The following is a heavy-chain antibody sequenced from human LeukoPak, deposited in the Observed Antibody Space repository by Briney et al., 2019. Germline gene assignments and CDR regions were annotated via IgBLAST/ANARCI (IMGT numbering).Heavy chain of an antibody. V-gene: IGHV3-7*01. D-gene: IGHD1/OR15-1a*01. CDR2: IKQDGSEK. CDR1: GFTFSNLW. CDR3: ARGWNTTPRSGFDI. Sequence: GGSLRLSCAASGFTFSNLWMSWVRQAPGKGLKWVANIKQDGSEKYYVDSVKGRFTISRDNSKNTLYLQMNSLGAEDTALYYCARGWNTTPRSGFDIWGLGTMVTVSS. J-gene: IGHJ3*02.